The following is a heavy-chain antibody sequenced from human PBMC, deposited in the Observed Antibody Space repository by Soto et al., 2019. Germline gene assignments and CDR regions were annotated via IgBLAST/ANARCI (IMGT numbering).Heavy chain of an antibody. J-gene: IGHJ4*02. Sequence: GGSLRLSCAASEFPVTTSYMSWVRQAPGKGLEWVSVIYSGGNTFYAASVKGRFTISRDSSKNTVNLQMNSLRVEDTAVYYCAGDRYDTSGYDPFDNWGQGTLVTVSS. CDR1: EFPVTTSY. CDR3: AGDRYDTSGYDPFDN. D-gene: IGHD3-22*01. CDR2: IYSGGNT. V-gene: IGHV3-53*01.